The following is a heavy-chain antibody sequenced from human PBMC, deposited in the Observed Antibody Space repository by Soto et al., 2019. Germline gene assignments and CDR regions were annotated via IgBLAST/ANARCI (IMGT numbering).Heavy chain of an antibody. D-gene: IGHD5-12*01. Sequence: QLHLQESGSGLGKPSQTLSLTCAVSGGSISSGGYSWSGIRQPPGKGLEWIGYIYHSGSTYYNPSVKIRVTIAVDRAKTQLSLKRRSVDAAATALYSCAAGGGLPRYYWGQGTLVTVSS. CDR2: IYHSGST. V-gene: IGHV4-30-2*01. CDR3: AAGGGLPRYY. CDR1: GGSISSGGYS. J-gene: IGHJ4*02.